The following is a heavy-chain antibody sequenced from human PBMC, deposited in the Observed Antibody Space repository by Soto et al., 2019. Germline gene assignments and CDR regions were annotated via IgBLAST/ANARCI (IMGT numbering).Heavy chain of an antibody. CDR1: GFTFSSYS. Sequence: GGSLRLSCAASGFTFSSYSMNWVRQAPGKGLEWVSSISSSSSYIYYADSVKGRFTISRDNAKNSLYLQMNSLRAEDTAVYYCARANMGYYYMDVWGKGTTVTVSS. CDR3: ARANMGYYYMDV. J-gene: IGHJ6*03. V-gene: IGHV3-21*01. CDR2: ISSSSSYI.